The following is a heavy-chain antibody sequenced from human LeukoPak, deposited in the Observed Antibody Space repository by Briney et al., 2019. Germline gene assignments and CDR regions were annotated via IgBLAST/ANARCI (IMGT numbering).Heavy chain of an antibody. Sequence: PGGSLRLSCAASGFTFDDYAMHWVRQAPGKGLEWVSLISWDGVSTYYADSVKGRFTISRDNIKNSLYLQMNSLRAEDTALYYCVKDRDGSGSYSDYWGQGTLVTVSS. CDR2: ISWDGVST. J-gene: IGHJ4*02. CDR3: VKDRDGSGSYSDY. V-gene: IGHV3-43D*03. D-gene: IGHD3-10*01. CDR1: GFTFDDYA.